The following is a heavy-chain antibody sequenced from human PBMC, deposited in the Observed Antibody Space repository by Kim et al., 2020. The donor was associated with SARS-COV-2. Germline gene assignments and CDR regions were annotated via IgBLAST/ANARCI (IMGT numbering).Heavy chain of an antibody. D-gene: IGHD3-10*01. Sequence: SETLSLTCAVYGGSFSGYYWSWIRQPPGKVLEWIGEINHSGSTNYNPSLKSRVTISVDTSKNQFSLKLSSVTAADTAVYYCARGVVSRSSSNSGSRSPYFDYWGQGTLVTVSS. J-gene: IGHJ4*02. CDR2: INHSGST. V-gene: IGHV4-34*01. CDR1: GGSFSGYY. CDR3: ARGVVSRSSSNSGSRSPYFDY.